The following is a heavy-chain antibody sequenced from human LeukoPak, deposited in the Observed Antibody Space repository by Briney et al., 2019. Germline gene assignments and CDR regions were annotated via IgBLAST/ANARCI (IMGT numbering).Heavy chain of an antibody. J-gene: IGHJ4*02. D-gene: IGHD1-14*01. CDR1: GFVFSSHP. CDR3: AREEPAGSIDY. CDR2: ISNSGGST. Sequence: GGSLRLSCAVSGFVFSSHPMHWVRQAPGKGLECVSAISNSGGSTYYANSVKGRFTISRDNSKNTLYLQMDSLRAEDTALHYCAREEPAGSIDYWGQGILVTASS. V-gene: IGHV3-64*01.